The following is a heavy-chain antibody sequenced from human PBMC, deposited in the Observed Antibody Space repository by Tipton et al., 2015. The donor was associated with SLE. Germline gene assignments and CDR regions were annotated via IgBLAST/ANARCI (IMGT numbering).Heavy chain of an antibody. Sequence: TLSLTCSVSNFDVSASYYWGWVRQTPAHGLAWLGSVFRDGRTFYNPSLNSRLPISIDTSKNQFSLRLESSTAADTAVYFCARQSFGGGWEFDYWGQGALVTASS. CDR1: NFDVSASYY. CDR3: ARQSFGGGWEFDY. D-gene: IGHD1-26*01. V-gene: IGHV4-38-2*01. CDR2: VFRDGRT. J-gene: IGHJ4*02.